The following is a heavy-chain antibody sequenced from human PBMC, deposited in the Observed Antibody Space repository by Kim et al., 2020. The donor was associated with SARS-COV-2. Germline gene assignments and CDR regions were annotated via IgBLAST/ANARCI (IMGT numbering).Heavy chain of an antibody. V-gene: IGHV1-69*01. CDR3: ARGYY. CDR2: IPIFGTA. Sequence: IPIFGTANYAPKFQGRVTITADESTSTAYMELSSLRSEDTAVYYCARGYYWGQGTLVTVSS. J-gene: IGHJ4*02.